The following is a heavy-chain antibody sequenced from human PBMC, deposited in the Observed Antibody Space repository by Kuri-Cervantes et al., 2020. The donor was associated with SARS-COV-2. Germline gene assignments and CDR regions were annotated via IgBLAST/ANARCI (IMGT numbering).Heavy chain of an antibody. J-gene: IGHJ4*02. CDR2: ISYDGSNK. CDR3: ARDSTSVLRFLEWGMGVTTIDY. D-gene: IGHD3-3*01. Sequence: GESLKISCAASGFTFSSYGMHWVRQAPGKGLEWVAVISYDGSNKYYADSVKGRFTISRDNSKNTLYLQMNSLRAEDTVVYYCARDSTSVLRFLEWGMGVTTIDYWGQGTLVTVSS. CDR1: GFTFSSYG. V-gene: IGHV3-30*03.